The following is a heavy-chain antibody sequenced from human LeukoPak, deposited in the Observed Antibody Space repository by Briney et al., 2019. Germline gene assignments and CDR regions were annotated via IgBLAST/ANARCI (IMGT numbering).Heavy chain of an antibody. Sequence: GGFLRLSCVASGFIFSRYGMHWVRQAPGKGLEYVSAISNSGGSTYYANSVKGRFTISRDNSKNTLYLQMGSLRGEDMAVYYCARGLITGAAGTYYYYGMDVWGQGTTVTVSS. CDR2: ISNSGGST. D-gene: IGHD6-13*01. J-gene: IGHJ6*02. CDR3: ARGLITGAAGTYYYYGMDV. CDR1: GFIFSRYG. V-gene: IGHV3-64*01.